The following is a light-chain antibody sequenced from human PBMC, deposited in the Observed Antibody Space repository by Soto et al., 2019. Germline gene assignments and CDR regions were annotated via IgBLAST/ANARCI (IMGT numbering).Light chain of an antibody. CDR2: EGS. Sequence: QSALTQPASVSGSPGQSITISCTGTSSDVGSYNLVSWYQQHPGKAPKLMIYEGSKRPSGVSNRFSGSKSGNTASLTISGLQAEDEADYYCCSSAGCSTFEVFGTGTKVTV. V-gene: IGLV2-23*03. CDR3: CSSAGCSTFEV. J-gene: IGLJ1*01. CDR1: SSDVGSYNL.